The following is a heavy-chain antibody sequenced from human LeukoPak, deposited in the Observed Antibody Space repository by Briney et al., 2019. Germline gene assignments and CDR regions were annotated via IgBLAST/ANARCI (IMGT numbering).Heavy chain of an antibody. Sequence: SETLSLTCTVSGGSISSSSYYWAWIRQPPGKGLEWIGRIHYSGSTYYNPSLKSRVTISVDTSKNQFSLRLSSVTPADTAVYYCARKYYYDSERGAFDMWGQGTVVSVT. D-gene: IGHD3-22*01. CDR1: GGSISSSSYY. V-gene: IGHV4-39*07. CDR2: IHYSGST. CDR3: ARKYYYDSERGAFDM. J-gene: IGHJ3*02.